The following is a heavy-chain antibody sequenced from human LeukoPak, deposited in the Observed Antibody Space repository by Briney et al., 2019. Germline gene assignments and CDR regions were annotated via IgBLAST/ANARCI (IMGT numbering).Heavy chain of an antibody. D-gene: IGHD2-2*01. CDR3: ARDRYASGAYYPDY. CDR1: GGTFSSYG. J-gene: IGHJ4*02. CDR2: IVPIFTTA. Sequence: GASVKVSCKASGGTFSSYGINWVRQAPEQGLEWMGGIVPIFTTANYAQKFQGRVTITADKSTSTVYMELSSLRSEDTAVYFCARDRYASGAYYPDYWGQGTLVTVSS. V-gene: IGHV1-69*06.